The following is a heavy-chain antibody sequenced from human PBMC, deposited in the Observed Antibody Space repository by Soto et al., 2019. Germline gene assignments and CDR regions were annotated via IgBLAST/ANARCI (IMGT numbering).Heavy chain of an antibody. CDR2: ISAYNGNT. J-gene: IGHJ4*02. Sequence: QVQLVQSGAEVKKPGASVKVSCKASGYTFTSYGISWVRQAPGQGLEWMGWISAYNGNTNYAQKLQGRVTMTTDTSTSAAYMERRSLRSDDTAVYYCASDLWDCSGGSCYPDYWGQGTLVTVSS. V-gene: IGHV1-18*01. CDR1: GYTFTSYG. D-gene: IGHD2-15*01. CDR3: ASDLWDCSGGSCYPDY.